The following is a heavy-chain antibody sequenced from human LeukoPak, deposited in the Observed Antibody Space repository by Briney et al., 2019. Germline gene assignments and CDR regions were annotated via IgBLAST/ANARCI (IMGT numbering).Heavy chain of an antibody. D-gene: IGHD2-2*02. J-gene: IGHJ6*02. Sequence: GGSLRLSCAASGFTFSSYSMNWVRQAPGKGLEWVSYISSSSSTIYYADSVRGRFTISGDNAKNSLYLQMNSLRDEDTAVYYCARPHCSSTNCYNFYYYGVDVWGQGTTVTVSS. V-gene: IGHV3-48*02. CDR2: ISSSSSTI. CDR3: ARPHCSSTNCYNFYYYGVDV. CDR1: GFTFSSYS.